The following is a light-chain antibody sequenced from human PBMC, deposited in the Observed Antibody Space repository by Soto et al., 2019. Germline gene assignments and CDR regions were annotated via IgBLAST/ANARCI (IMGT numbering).Light chain of an antibody. Sequence: QSVLTQPASVSGSPGQSITISCTGTSSDVGDYNYVSWYLQHPGKAPKLIIYDISYRPSGISNRFSGSKSGNMASLTISWLQTEDEADYYCSSYTRSGTLVFGTGTKLTVL. V-gene: IGLV2-14*01. J-gene: IGLJ1*01. CDR1: SSDVGDYNY. CDR2: DIS. CDR3: SSYTRSGTLV.